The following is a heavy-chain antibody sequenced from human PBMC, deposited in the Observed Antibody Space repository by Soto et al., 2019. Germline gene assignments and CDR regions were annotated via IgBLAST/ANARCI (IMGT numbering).Heavy chain of an antibody. V-gene: IGHV3-21*01. D-gene: IGHD4-17*01. J-gene: IGHJ6*02. CDR1: GFTFTSYT. Sequence: VSLRLSCAASGFTFTSYTFNWVRQAPGKGLEWVSCISTTSGYIYYADSVRGRFTFSRDNARNSLYLQMNSLRVEDTAVYYCARKGYGEYGGMDVWGQGTMVTVSS. CDR2: ISTTSGYI. CDR3: ARKGYGEYGGMDV.